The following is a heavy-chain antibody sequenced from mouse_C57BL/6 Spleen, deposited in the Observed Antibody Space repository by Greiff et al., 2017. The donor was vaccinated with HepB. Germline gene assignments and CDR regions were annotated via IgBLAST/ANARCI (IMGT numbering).Heavy chain of an antibody. Sequence: VQLQQSGAELVRPGTSVKLSCKASGYTFTSYWMHWVKQRPGQGLEWIGVIDPSDSYTNYNQKFKGKATLTVDTSSSTAYMQLSSLTSEDSAVYYCARLAYYYGSSYKVWYFDVWGTGTTVTVSS. CDR2: IDPSDSYT. J-gene: IGHJ1*03. CDR3: ARLAYYYGSSYKVWYFDV. V-gene: IGHV1-59*01. CDR1: GYTFTSYW. D-gene: IGHD1-1*01.